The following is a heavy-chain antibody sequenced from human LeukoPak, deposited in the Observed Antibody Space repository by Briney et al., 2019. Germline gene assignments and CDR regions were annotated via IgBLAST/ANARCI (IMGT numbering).Heavy chain of an antibody. D-gene: IGHD3-9*01. V-gene: IGHV3-30-3*01. CDR1: GFTFSSYA. J-gene: IGHJ4*02. Sequence: GGSLRLSCAASGFTFSSYAMHWVRQAPGKGLEWVAVISYDGSNKYYADSVKGRFTISRDNSKNTLYLQMSSLRAEDTAVYYCARGSDPYDILTGYYLSWGQGTLVTVSS. CDR2: ISYDGSNK. CDR3: ARGSDPYDILTGYYLS.